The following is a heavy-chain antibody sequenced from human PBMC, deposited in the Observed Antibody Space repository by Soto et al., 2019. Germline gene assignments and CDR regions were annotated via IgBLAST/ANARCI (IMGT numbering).Heavy chain of an antibody. CDR2: ISGSGGST. CDR1: GVTFSSYA. CDR3: ASPGYSYGYYYYYGMDV. V-gene: IGHV3-23*01. J-gene: IGHJ6*02. D-gene: IGHD5-18*01. Sequence: RGSLRLSCAASGVTFSSYAMSWVRQAPGKGLEWVSAISGSGGSTYYADSVKGRFTISRDNSKNTLYLQMNSLRAEDTAVYYCASPGYSYGYYYYYGMDVWGQGTTVTVS.